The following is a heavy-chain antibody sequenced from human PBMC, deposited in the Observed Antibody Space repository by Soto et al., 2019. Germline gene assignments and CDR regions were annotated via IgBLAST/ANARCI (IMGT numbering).Heavy chain of an antibody. Sequence: GASVKVSCKASGYTFTSYAVHWVRQAPGQRLEWIGWINAGNGNTKYSQKFKGRVTITRGTSASTAYMEQSSMRSENTAMYYYASYSCSGGSCYKGSGAFDIWGQGTMVTVSS. CDR3: ASYSCSGGSCYKGSGAFDI. V-gene: IGHV1-3*01. CDR2: INAGNGNT. J-gene: IGHJ3*02. CDR1: GYTFTSYA. D-gene: IGHD2-15*01.